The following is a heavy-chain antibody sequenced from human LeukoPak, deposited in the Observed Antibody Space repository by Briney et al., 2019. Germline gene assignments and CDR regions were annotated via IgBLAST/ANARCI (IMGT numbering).Heavy chain of an antibody. D-gene: IGHD3-3*01. CDR1: GFTFSSYW. CDR3: AREPNDFWSGSPHNGMDV. V-gene: IGHV3-53*01. CDR2: IYSGGST. Sequence: GGSLRLSCAASGFTFSSYWMSWVRQAPGKGLEWVSVIYSGGSTYYADSVKGRFTISRDNSKNTLYLQMNSLRAEDTAVYYCAREPNDFWSGSPHNGMDVWGQGTTVTVSS. J-gene: IGHJ6*02.